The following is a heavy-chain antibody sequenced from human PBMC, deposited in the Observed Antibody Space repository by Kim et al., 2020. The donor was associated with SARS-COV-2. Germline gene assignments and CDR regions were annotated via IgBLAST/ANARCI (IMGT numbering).Heavy chain of an antibody. J-gene: IGHJ6*02. Sequence: GGSLRLSCAASGFTFSSYWMSWVRQAPGKGLEWVANIKQDGSEKYYVDSVKGRFTISRDNAKNSLYLQMNSLRAEDTAVYYCARDRPSGTSSSWFYYYGMDVWGQGTTVTVSS. V-gene: IGHV3-7*03. D-gene: IGHD6-13*01. CDR2: IKQDGSEK. CDR1: GFTFSSYW. CDR3: ARDRPSGTSSSWFYYYGMDV.